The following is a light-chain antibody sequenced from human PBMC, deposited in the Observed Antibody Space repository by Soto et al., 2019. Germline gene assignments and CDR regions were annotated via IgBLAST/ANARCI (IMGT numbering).Light chain of an antibody. V-gene: IGLV2-11*01. CDR1: SSDVGGYNY. Sequence: QSALTQPRSVSGSPGQSVTISCTGTSSDVGGYNYVSWYQQHPGKAPKLMIYDVSKRPSGVPDRFSGSKSGNTASLTISGXXXXDEADYYCCSYAGSYTWVFGGGTKVTVL. CDR3: CSYAGSYTWV. J-gene: IGLJ3*02. CDR2: DVS.